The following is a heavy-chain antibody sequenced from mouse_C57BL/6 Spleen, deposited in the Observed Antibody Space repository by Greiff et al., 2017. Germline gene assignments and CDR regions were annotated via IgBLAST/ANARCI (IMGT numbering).Heavy chain of an antibody. V-gene: IGHV1-15*01. CDR3: TTLNYYGSSYFDY. J-gene: IGHJ2*01. Sequence: VQLKESGAELVRPGASVTLSCKASGYTFTDYEMHWVKQTPVHGLEWIGAIDPETGGTAYNQKFKGKAILTADKSSSTAYMELRSLTSEDSAVYYCTTLNYYGSSYFDYWGQGTTLTVSS. D-gene: IGHD1-1*01. CDR1: GYTFTDYE. CDR2: IDPETGGT.